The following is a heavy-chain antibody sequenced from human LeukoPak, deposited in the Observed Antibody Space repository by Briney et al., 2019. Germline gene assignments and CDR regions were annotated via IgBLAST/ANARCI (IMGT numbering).Heavy chain of an antibody. CDR1: RGSISSSTNY. Sequence: TSETLSLTCTVSRGSISSSTNYWGWIRQPPGKGLEWIGNIYFSGSTYYNPSLRSRVSMSIDTSRNQFSLNLNSVTAADTAVYYCASLLYYGSGTYCDYWGQGTLVTVSS. CDR3: ASLLYYGSGTYCDY. D-gene: IGHD3-10*01. CDR2: IYFSGST. J-gene: IGHJ4*02. V-gene: IGHV4-39*01.